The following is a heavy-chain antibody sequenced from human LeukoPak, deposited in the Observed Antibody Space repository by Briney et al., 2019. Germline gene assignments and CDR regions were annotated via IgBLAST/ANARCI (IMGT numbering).Heavy chain of an antibody. V-gene: IGHV4-39*01. Sequence: SETLSLTCTVPGGSVTSDSYSWSWIRQPPGKGLQWIVTLSHNGLNYYTPSLKSRVAMPVDTSKNQFSLRLSSFTAADTAVYYCARLRGGIQLWGDWGQGTLVTVSS. CDR3: ARLRGGIQLWGD. J-gene: IGHJ4*02. CDR2: LSHNGLN. D-gene: IGHD5-18*01. CDR1: GGSVTSDSYS.